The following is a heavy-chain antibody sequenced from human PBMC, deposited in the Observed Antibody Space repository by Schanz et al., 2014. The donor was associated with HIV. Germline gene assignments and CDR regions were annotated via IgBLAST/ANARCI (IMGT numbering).Heavy chain of an antibody. Sequence: QVQLVQSGAEVREPGASVKVSCKPSGYTFNTYDINWVRQAPGQGLEWMGWMNPNRGNAGFAQKFQGRVTLTRDTSITTAYMELTSLRPEDTAVYYCARRRGWGSYRYFPYGLDVWGQGTTVTVSS. J-gene: IGHJ6*02. D-gene: IGHD3-16*02. CDR3: ARRRGWGSYRYFPYGLDV. CDR1: GYTFNTYD. CDR2: MNPNRGNA. V-gene: IGHV1-8*01.